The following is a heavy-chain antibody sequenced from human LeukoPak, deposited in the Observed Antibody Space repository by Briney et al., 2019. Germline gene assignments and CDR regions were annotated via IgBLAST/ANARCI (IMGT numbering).Heavy chain of an antibody. Sequence: SETLSLTCTVSGGSIRSGGYYWGWIRQPPGKGLEWIATIYYSGSTYSKPSLKSRVSISVDTSKNQFSLKLSSVTAADTAMYYCAREYDRDGPSSDAFDIWGQGTMVTVSS. CDR3: AREYDRDGPSSDAFDI. CDR2: IYYSGST. D-gene: IGHD5-24*01. CDR1: GGSIRSGGYY. J-gene: IGHJ3*02. V-gene: IGHV4-39*07.